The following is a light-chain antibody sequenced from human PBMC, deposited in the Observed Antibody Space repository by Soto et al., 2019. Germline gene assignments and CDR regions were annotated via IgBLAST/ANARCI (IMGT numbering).Light chain of an antibody. CDR2: DVS. CDR3: CSYAGSPYV. CDR1: SSDVGAHNY. V-gene: IGLV2-11*01. Sequence: SVLNPPLSVSRSTGRAVTISCPRASSDVGAHNYVSWYQQHPGKAPKLMIYDVSTRPSGVPDRFSGSKSGTTASLTISGLQAEDEADYYCCSYAGSPYVFGTGTKVTVL. J-gene: IGLJ1*01.